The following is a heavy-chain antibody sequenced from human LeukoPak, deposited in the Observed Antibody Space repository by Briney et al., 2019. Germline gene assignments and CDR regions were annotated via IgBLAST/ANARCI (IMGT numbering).Heavy chain of an antibody. CDR3: ARMGKYGSGSYEDDY. V-gene: IGHV1-69*13. J-gene: IGHJ4*02. CDR2: IIPIFGTA. Sequence: SVKVSCKASGGTFSSYAISWVRQAPGQGLEWMGGIIPIFGTANYAQKFQGRVTITADESTSTAYMELSSLRSEDTAVYYCARMGKYGSGSYEDDYWGQGTLVTVSS. D-gene: IGHD3-10*01. CDR1: GGTFSSYA.